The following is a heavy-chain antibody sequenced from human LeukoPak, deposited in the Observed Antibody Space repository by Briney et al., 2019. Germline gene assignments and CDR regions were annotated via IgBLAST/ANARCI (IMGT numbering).Heavy chain of an antibody. D-gene: IGHD3-9*01. V-gene: IGHV1-2*02. CDR3: ARELRYFDWLRGRPNWFDP. Sequence: ASVKVSCKASGYTFTGYYMHWVRQAPGQGLEWMGWINPNSGGTNYAQKFQGRVTMTRDTSISTAYMELSRLRSDDTAVYYCARELRYFDWLRGRPNWFDPWGQGTLVTVSS. CDR2: INPNSGGT. J-gene: IGHJ5*02. CDR1: GYTFTGYY.